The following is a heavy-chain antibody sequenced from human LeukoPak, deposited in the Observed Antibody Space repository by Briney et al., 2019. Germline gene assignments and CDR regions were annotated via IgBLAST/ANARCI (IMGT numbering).Heavy chain of an antibody. CDR1: GGSISSSSYY. J-gene: IGHJ5*02. CDR2: IYYSGST. CDR3: ARLAYNWNSGVSWFDP. D-gene: IGHD1-7*01. Sequence: SETLSLTCTVSGGSISSSSYYWGWIRQPPGKGLEWIGSIYYSGSTYYNPSLKSRVTISVDTSKNQFSLKLSSVTAADTAVYYCARLAYNWNSGVSWFDPWGQGTLVTVSS. V-gene: IGHV4-39*01.